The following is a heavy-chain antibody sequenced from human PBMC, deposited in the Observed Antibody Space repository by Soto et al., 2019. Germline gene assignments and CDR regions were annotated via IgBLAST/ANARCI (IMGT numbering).Heavy chain of an antibody. Sequence: SETLSLTCGVSGDSISNSRFYWAWIRQPPGEGLEWIGSIYHTGNAYYNPSLKSRVTISVDTSKNQFSLKVTSVTAADTALYYCARDYFDGSDYTTNWFDPWGQGTLVTVSS. CDR3: ARDYFDGSDYTTNWFDP. J-gene: IGHJ5*02. V-gene: IGHV4-39*01. D-gene: IGHD3-22*01. CDR2: IYHTGNA. CDR1: GDSISNSRFY.